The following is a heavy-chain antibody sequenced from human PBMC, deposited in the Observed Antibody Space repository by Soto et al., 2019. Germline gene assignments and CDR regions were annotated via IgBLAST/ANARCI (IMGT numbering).Heavy chain of an antibody. J-gene: IGHJ6*02. V-gene: IGHV1-18*01. Sequence: QVQLVQSGAEVKKPGASVKVSCKASGYTFTSYGISWVRQAPGQGLEWMGWISAYNGNTNYAQKLQGRVTMTTDTPTGKANRGRRSLRPDATAGYYWAGDRGGSTGGGMDAWAKGPRSPSP. CDR2: ISAYNGNT. CDR1: GYTFTSYG. D-gene: IGHD3-16*01. CDR3: AGDRGGSTGGGMDA.